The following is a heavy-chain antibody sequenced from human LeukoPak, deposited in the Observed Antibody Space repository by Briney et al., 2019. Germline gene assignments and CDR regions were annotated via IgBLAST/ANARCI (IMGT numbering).Heavy chain of an antibody. Sequence: PGGSLRLSCAASGFTFDDYAMHWVRQAPGKGLEWVSLISGDGGSTYYADSVKGRFTTSRDNSKNSLYLQMNSLRTEDTALYYCAKDISMVVTPDAFDIWGQGTMVTVSS. CDR1: GFTFDDYA. D-gene: IGHD4-23*01. CDR3: AKDISMVVTPDAFDI. V-gene: IGHV3-43*02. CDR2: ISGDGGST. J-gene: IGHJ3*02.